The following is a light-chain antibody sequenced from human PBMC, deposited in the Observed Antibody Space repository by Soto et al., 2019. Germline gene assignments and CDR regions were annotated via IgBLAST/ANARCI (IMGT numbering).Light chain of an antibody. Sequence: EIVMTQSPTTLSVSPGEGATLSCRASQSISTKLAWYQQKRGQAPRLLIYGASTRATGIPARFSGSGSGTEFTLTISSLQSEDFAVYYCQQYNGWPYTFGQGTKLDIK. J-gene: IGKJ2*01. CDR3: QQYNGWPYT. V-gene: IGKV3-15*01. CDR2: GAS. CDR1: QSISTK.